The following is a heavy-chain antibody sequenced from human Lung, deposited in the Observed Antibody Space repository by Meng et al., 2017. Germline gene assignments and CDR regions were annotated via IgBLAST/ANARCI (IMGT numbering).Heavy chain of an antibody. J-gene: IGHJ4*02. CDR2: IKSDPDGGTI. V-gene: IGHV3-15*01. CDR1: GFYFPNAY. CDR3: FGHIDY. D-gene: IGHD3-16*01. Sequence: GESLKISCAASGFYFPNAYMSWARQAPGKGLEWVGGIKSDPDGGTIDYAAAVKGRFTISRDDSKNMVYMKMNSLKSEDTAVYYCFGHIDYWGQGTLVTVSS.